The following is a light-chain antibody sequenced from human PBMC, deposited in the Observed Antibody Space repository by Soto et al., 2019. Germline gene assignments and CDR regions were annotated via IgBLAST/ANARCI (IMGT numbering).Light chain of an antibody. V-gene: IGKV1-33*01. CDR3: QQYDNVPLT. CDR2: DAS. CDR1: QDITNY. J-gene: IGKJ4*01. Sequence: DIQMTQSPSSLSASVGDRVTITCQASQDITNYLNWYQQKPGKAPKLLINDASNLETGVPSRFSGSGSGTGFTFTISSLQAEDLATYYCQQYDNVPLTFGGGTKVEIK.